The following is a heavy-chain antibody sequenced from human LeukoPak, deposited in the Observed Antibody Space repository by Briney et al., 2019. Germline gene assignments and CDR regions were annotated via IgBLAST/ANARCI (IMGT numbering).Heavy chain of an antibody. CDR1: GFTFSSYG. CDR3: AREYSSGWCVYYYGMDV. J-gene: IGHJ6*02. D-gene: IGHD6-19*01. CDR2: ISSSSSTI. V-gene: IGHV3-48*01. Sequence: GSLRLSCAASGFTFSSYGMNWVRQAPGKGLEWVSYISSSSSTIYYADSVKGRFTISRDNAKNSLYLQMNSLRAEDTAVYYCAREYSSGWCVYYYGMDVWGQGTTVTVSS.